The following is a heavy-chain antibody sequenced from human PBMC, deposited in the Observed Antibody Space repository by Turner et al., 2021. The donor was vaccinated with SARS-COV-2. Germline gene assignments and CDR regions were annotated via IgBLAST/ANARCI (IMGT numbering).Heavy chain of an antibody. J-gene: IGHJ4*02. Sequence: VPLVESVGGVVETGGSLRLSCAASGFTFSSYAIHWVRQAPGKGLEWVAVRSYDGFNKYYADSVKGRITISRDNSKNTLYLQMNSRRAEDTAVYYCARDRTGGYLGYFDDWGQGTLVTVSS. CDR3: ARDRTGGYLGYFDD. D-gene: IGHD5-12*01. CDR2: RSYDGFNK. V-gene: IGHV3-30-3*01. CDR1: GFTFSSYA.